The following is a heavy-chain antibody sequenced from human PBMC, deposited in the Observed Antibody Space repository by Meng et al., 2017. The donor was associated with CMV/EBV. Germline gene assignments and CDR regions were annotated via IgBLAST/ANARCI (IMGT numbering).Heavy chain of an antibody. Sequence: GESLKISCAASGFTFSSYAMSWVRRAPGKGLERVSVIYSGGSSTYYADSVKGRFTISRDNSKNTLYLQMNSLRAEDTAVYYCAKGLWAVAARGYWGQGTLVTVSS. CDR2: IYSGGSST. CDR3: AKGLWAVAARGY. J-gene: IGHJ4*02. CDR1: GFTFSSYA. V-gene: IGHV3-23*03. D-gene: IGHD6-6*01.